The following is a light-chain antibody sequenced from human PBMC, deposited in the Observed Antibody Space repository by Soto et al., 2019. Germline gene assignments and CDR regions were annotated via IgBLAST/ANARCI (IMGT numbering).Light chain of an antibody. V-gene: IGLV2-14*01. CDR3: SSYTSSSNRV. CDR1: SSDVGGYNY. CDR2: EVS. J-gene: IGLJ2*01. Sequence: QSALTQPASVSGSPGQSIIISCTGTSSDVGGYNYVSWYQQHPGKAPKLMIYEVSNRPSGVSNRFSGSKSGNTSSLTISGVQAEDEADYYCSSYTSSSNRVFGGGTKLTVL.